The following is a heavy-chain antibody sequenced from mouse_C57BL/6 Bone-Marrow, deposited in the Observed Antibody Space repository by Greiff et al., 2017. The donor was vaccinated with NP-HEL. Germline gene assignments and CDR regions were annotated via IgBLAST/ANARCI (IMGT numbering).Heavy chain of an antibody. D-gene: IGHD2-4*01. Sequence: EVQLVESGGGLVQPGGSLSLSCAASGFTFTDYYMSWVRQPPGQALEWLVFIRNKANGYTTEYSASVKGRFTISSDNSQSILYLQMNALRAEDSATYYCARSIYYDYADDPFYAMDYWGQGTSVTVSS. J-gene: IGHJ4*01. CDR2: IRNKANGYTT. CDR1: GFTFTDYY. V-gene: IGHV7-3*01. CDR3: ARSIYYDYADDPFYAMDY.